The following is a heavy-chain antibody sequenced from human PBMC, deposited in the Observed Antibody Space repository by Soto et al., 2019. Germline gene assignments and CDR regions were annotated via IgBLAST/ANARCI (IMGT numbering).Heavy chain of an antibody. J-gene: IGHJ6*02. D-gene: IGHD2-2*01. CDR2: IIPIFGTA. CDR3: ATSNIVVVPAADMKFYYYGMDV. CDR1: GGTFSSYA. V-gene: IGHV1-69*13. Sequence: ASVKVSCKASGGTFSSYAISWVRQAPGQGLEWMGGIIPIFGTANYAQKFQGRVTITADESTSTAYMELSSLRSEDTAVYYCATSNIVVVPAADMKFYYYGMDVWGQGTTVTVSS.